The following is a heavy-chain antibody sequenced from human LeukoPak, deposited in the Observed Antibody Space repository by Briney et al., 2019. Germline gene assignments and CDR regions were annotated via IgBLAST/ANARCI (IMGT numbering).Heavy chain of an antibody. D-gene: IGHD5-18*01. J-gene: IGHJ3*02. V-gene: IGHV3-53*01. CDR3: ARSPQYSYGFAFDI. CDR1: GFTVISNY. CDR2: IYSGGST. Sequence: GGSLRLSCAASGFTVISNYMNWVRQAPGKGLEWVSIIYSGGSTYYADSVKGRFTISRDNSKNTLYLLMNSLRAEDTAVYYCARSPQYSYGFAFDIWGQGTMVTVSS.